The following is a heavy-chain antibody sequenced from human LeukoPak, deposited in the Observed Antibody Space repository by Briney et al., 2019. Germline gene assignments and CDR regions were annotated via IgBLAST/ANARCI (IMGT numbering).Heavy chain of an antibody. J-gene: IGHJ4*02. D-gene: IGHD3-22*01. CDR2: IHHDGSNK. V-gene: IGHV3-30*02. CDR1: GFTFSSYG. CDR3: AKDRHPYYYDSSGYYFDY. Sequence: PGGSLRLSCAASGFTFSSYGMHWVRQAPGKGLDWVAFIHHDGSNKYYADSVRGRFTISRDNSKNTLYLQMNSLRAEDTAVYYCAKDRHPYYYDSSGYYFDYWGQGTLVTVSS.